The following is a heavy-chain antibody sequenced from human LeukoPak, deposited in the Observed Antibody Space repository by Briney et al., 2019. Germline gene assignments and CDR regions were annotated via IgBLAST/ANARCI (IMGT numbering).Heavy chain of an antibody. Sequence: PGGSLRLSCAASGYTFSSYAMSWVRQAPGKGLEWVSAISGSGGSTYYADSVKGRFTISRDNSKNTLYLQMNSLRAEDTAVYYCAIDKGSYYRAFDYWGQGTLVTVSS. V-gene: IGHV3-23*01. D-gene: IGHD1-26*01. J-gene: IGHJ4*02. CDR3: AIDKGSYYRAFDY. CDR2: ISGSGGST. CDR1: GYTFSSYA.